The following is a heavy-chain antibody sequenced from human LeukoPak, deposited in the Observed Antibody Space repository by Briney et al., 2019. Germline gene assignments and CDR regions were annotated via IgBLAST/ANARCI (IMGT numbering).Heavy chain of an antibody. CDR1: TFPVSTNY. V-gene: IGHV3-53*01. Sequence: GGSLRLSCAASTFPVSTNYMSWVRQAPGKGLEWVSVIYAGGNTNYADSVKGRFTISRDNSKNTVYLQMNSLRAEDTAVYYCVRGLAASSNYWGQGTLVSVSS. CDR3: VRGLAASSNY. D-gene: IGHD1-26*01. CDR2: IYAGGNT. J-gene: IGHJ4*02.